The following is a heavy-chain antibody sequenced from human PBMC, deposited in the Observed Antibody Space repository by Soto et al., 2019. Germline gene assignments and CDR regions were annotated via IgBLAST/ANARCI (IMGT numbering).Heavy chain of an antibody. CDR2: MNPYNGNA. CDR1: GYTFITYD. CDR3: ARRKERSGPHYFDS. D-gene: IGHD1-1*01. J-gene: IGHJ4*02. Sequence: GASVKVSCKASGYTFITYDINWVRQAPGQGLEWMGWMNPYNGNAGYAQKSQGRVTMTRNTSISTAYMELTSLKSNDTAVYFCARRKERSGPHYFDSWGQGTLVTVSS. V-gene: IGHV1-8*01.